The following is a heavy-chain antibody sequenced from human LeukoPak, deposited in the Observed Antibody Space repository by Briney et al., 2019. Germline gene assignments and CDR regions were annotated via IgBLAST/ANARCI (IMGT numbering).Heavy chain of an antibody. CDR2: ISSSGSTI. V-gene: IGHV3-11*01. Sequence: GLXXXSYISSSGSTIYYADSVKGRFTISRDNAKHSLYLQMNSLRAEDTAVYYCARPYYYGFYGMDVWGQGTTVTVSS. J-gene: IGHJ6*02. CDR3: ARPYYYGFYGMDV.